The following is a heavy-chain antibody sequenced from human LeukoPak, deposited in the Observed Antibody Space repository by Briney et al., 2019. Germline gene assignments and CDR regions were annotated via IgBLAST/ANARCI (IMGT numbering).Heavy chain of an antibody. CDR1: GFTFSGYA. V-gene: IGHV3-23*01. CDR3: AKSPRLRFLEWFDY. CDR2: ISGTGSST. Sequence: GGSLRLSCAASGFTFSGYAMTWVRQAPGKGLQWVSGISGTGSSTDYADSVKGQFTIPRDNSKNTLYLQMNSLRAEDTAVYYCAKSPRLRFLEWFDYWGQGTLVTVSS. J-gene: IGHJ5*01. D-gene: IGHD3-3*01.